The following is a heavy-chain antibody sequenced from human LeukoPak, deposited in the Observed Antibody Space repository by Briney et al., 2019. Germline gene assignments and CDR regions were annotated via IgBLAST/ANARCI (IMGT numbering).Heavy chain of an antibody. D-gene: IGHD3-16*02. CDR2: IYYSGST. CDR1: GGSISSSSYY. Sequence: SETLSLTCTVSGGSISSSSYYWGWIRQPPGKGLEWIGSIYYSGSTYYNPSLKSRVTISVDTSKNQFSLKLSSVTAADTAVYYCARQNKIMITFGGVIVNWFDHWGQGTLVTVSS. CDR3: ARQNKIMITFGGVIVNWFDH. V-gene: IGHV4-39*01. J-gene: IGHJ5*02.